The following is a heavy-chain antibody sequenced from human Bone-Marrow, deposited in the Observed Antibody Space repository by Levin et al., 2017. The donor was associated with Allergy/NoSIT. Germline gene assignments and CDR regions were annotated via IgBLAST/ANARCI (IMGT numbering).Heavy chain of an antibody. CDR1: GFTFSDYY. CDR3: ARDLIVGATQSTHFDY. D-gene: IGHD1-26*01. Sequence: PGGSLRLSCAASGFTFSDYYMSWIRQAPGKGLEWVSYISSSGSTIYYADSVKGRFTISRDNAKNSLYLQMNSLRAEDTAVYYCARDLIVGATQSTHFDYWGQGTLVTVSS. CDR2: ISSSGSTI. V-gene: IGHV3-11*01. J-gene: IGHJ4*02.